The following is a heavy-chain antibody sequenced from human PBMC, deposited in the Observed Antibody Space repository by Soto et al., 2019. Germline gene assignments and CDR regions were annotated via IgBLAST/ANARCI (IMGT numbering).Heavy chain of an antibody. D-gene: IGHD6-19*01. CDR3: AREAVAGTLNWFDP. J-gene: IGHJ5*02. CDR2: ISSISSTK. CDR1: GFSFSNYN. Sequence: EVQLVESGGGLVKPGGSLRLSCAASGFSFSNYNMNWVRQAPGKGLEWVSYISSISSTKYYAESVKGRFTISRDNAKNSMYLKMNSLRAEDTAVYYCAREAVAGTLNWFDPWGQGTLVTVAS. V-gene: IGHV3-48*01.